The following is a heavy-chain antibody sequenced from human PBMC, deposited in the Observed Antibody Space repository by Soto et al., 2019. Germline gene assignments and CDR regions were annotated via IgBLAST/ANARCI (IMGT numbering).Heavy chain of an antibody. D-gene: IGHD3-10*01. CDR3: AKSLTWFGGAGMDV. CDR2: ISYDGSNK. J-gene: IGHJ6*02. CDR1: GFTFSSYG. V-gene: IGHV3-30*18. Sequence: PGGSLRLSCAASGFTFSSYGMHWVRQAPGKGLEWVAVISYDGSNKYYADSVKGRFTISRDTSKNTLYLQMNSLRAEDTAVYYCAKSLTWFGGAGMDVWGQGTTVTVSS.